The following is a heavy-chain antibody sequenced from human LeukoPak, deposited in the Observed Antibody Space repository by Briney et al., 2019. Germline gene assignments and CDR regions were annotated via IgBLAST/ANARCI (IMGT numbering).Heavy chain of an antibody. Sequence: PGGSLRLSCAASGFSFSSYSLNWVRQAPGKGLEWVAVISFDGTNKYYADSVKGRFTISRDNSKNTLYLQMNSLRTEDTAVYYCAKEGSFWGQGTLVTVSS. CDR2: ISFDGTNK. CDR1: GFSFSSYS. J-gene: IGHJ4*02. V-gene: IGHV3-30*18. CDR3: AKEGSF.